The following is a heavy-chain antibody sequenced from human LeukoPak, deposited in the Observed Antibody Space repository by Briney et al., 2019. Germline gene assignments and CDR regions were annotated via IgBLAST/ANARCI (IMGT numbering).Heavy chain of an antibody. CDR2: IYSGGTT. V-gene: IGHV3-53*01. CDR1: GFSASSNY. CDR3: AGRYDSSGYPRH. Sequence: GRSLRLSCAASGFSASSNYVSWVRQAPGKGLEWVSVIYSGGTTYYADSIKGRFAISRDNSKNTLYLQMNSLRAEDTAVYYCAGRYDSSGYPRHWGQGTLVTVSS. D-gene: IGHD3-22*01. J-gene: IGHJ4*02.